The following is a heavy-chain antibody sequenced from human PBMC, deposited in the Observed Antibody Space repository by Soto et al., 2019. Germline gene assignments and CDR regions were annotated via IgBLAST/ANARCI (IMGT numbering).Heavy chain of an antibody. Sequence: SETLSLTCTVSGGSISSSSYYWGWIRQPPGKGLEWIGSIYYSGSTYYNPSLKSRVTISVDTSKNQFSLKLSSVTAADTAVYYCARANNYDGTAYFYLGSWGHATLISVHS. CDR3: ARANNYDGTAYFYLGS. J-gene: IGHJ4*01. CDR1: GGSISSSSYY. D-gene: IGHD3-22*01. CDR2: IYYSGST. V-gene: IGHV4-39*01.